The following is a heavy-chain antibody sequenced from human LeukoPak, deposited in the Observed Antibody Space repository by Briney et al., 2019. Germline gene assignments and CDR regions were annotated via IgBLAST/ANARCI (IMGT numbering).Heavy chain of an antibody. D-gene: IGHD4-23*01. CDR3: ARHQTTVVTPLAFDT. Sequence: GESLKISCKGSGYSFTSYWIGWVRQMPGKGLEWMGIIYPGDSDTRYSPSFQGQVTISADKSISTAYLQWSSLKASDTAMYYCARHQTTVVTPLAFDTWGQGTMVTVSS. CDR1: GYSFTSYW. CDR2: IYPGDSDT. V-gene: IGHV5-51*01. J-gene: IGHJ3*02.